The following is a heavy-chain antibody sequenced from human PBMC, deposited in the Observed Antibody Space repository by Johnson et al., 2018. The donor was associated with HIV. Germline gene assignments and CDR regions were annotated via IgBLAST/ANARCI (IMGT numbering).Heavy chain of an antibody. CDR2: ISSSGSTI. CDR3: ATRDPTYRPGAFDL. D-gene: IGHD1-14*01. V-gene: IGHV3-11*04. CDR1: GFTFSDYY. J-gene: IGHJ3*01. Sequence: VQLVESGGGLVKPGGSLRLSCAASGFTFSDYYMSWIRQAPGKGLEWVSYISSSGSTIYYAASVKGRFILSRDNAKKSLYLQMNSLRAEDTAVYYCATRDPTYRPGAFDLWGQGTMVTVSS.